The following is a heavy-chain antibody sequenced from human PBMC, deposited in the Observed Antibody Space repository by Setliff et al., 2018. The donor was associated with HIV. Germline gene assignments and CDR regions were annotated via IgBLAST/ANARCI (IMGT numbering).Heavy chain of an antibody. V-gene: IGHV3-73*01. CDR1: GFTSSDPA. CDR2: ILDKANGYAT. D-gene: IGHD3-22*01. J-gene: IGHJ4*02. Sequence: PGGSLRLSCAASGFTSSDPAFHWVRQASGKGLEWVGRILDKANGYATAYAASVKGRFTISRDDSKNTVYMELSGLRSEDTAVYYCATYQYYDSSAYFIDLYYFDYWGQGTLVTVSS. CDR3: ATYQYYDSSAYFIDLYYFDY.